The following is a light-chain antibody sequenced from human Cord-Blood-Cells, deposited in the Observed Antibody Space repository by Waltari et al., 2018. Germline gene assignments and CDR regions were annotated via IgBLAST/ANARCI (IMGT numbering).Light chain of an antibody. CDR1: SSNIGSHT. Sequence: QSVLTQPPSASGTPGQRVTISCSGSSSNIGSHTVNWYQQLPGTAPKLLVCSNEQRPSGVPDRVSVSKSGTSASLAISGLQSEDEADYYCAAWDDSLNGRVFGGGTKLTVL. J-gene: IGLJ3*02. V-gene: IGLV1-44*01. CDR2: SNE. CDR3: AAWDDSLNGRV.